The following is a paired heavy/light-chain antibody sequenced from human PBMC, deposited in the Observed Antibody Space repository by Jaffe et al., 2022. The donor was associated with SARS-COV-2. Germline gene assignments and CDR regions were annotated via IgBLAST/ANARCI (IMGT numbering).Light chain of an antibody. V-gene: IGLV2-14*03. CDR2: DVS. CDR3: SSATSSYTLV. CDR1: SGDVGGYNL. Sequence: QSALTQPASVSGSPGQSIAISCTGTSGDVGGYNLVSWYQQYPGKVPKLMIYDVSNRPSGVSDRFSGSKSGNTASLTISGLRPEDEADYYCSSATSSYTLVFGGGTKLTVL. J-gene: IGLJ2*01.
Heavy chain of an antibody. D-gene: IGHD3-10*01. V-gene: IGHV2-5*01. CDR3: AHTTYASGSFYYFDY. J-gene: IGHJ4*02. CDR2: IYWNDVE. CDR1: GFSVSTRGVG. Sequence: QITLKESGPTLVKPTQTLTLTCTFSGFSVSTRGVGVGWIRQPPGAALEWLAVIYWNDVERYSPSLKTRLTITKDTSKNQVVLTMTNMDPVDTATYYCAHTTYASGSFYYFDYWGQGTLVTVSS.